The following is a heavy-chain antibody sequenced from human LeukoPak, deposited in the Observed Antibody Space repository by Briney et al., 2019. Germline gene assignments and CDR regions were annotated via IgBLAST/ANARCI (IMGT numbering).Heavy chain of an antibody. CDR1: GGSISSSPYY. CDR3: ARHASVDGNWPRPLDY. V-gene: IGHV4-39*01. CDR2: IYYSGSP. Sequence: PSETLSLTCTVSGGSISSSPYYWGWIRQPPGKGLEWIGNIYYSGSPYYNPSLKTRVTISVDTSKHQFSLKLTSVTAAHTAVYYCARHASVDGNWPRPLDYWGQGSLVTVSS. D-gene: IGHD6-19*01. J-gene: IGHJ4*02.